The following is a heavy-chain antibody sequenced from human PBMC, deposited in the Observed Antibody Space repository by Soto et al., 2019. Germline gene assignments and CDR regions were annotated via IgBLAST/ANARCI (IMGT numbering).Heavy chain of an antibody. V-gene: IGHV3-73*01. J-gene: IGHJ4*02. Sequence: EVQLVQSGGGLVQPGGSLKLSCAASGFSFSGSAMHWVRQASGKGLEWVGRIRSKANNYATEYGASVKGRFTISRDDSKNTAYLQINSLETEDTAVYYCPRFADSFGWYFDYWGQGTLVTVSS. CDR3: PRFADSFGWYFDY. D-gene: IGHD6-19*01. CDR1: GFSFSGSA. CDR2: IRSKANNYAT.